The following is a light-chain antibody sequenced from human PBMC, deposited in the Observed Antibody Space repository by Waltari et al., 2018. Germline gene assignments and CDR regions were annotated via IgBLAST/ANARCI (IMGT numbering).Light chain of an antibody. CDR2: AAS. CDR1: QSISSY. J-gene: IGKJ1*01. V-gene: IGKV1-39*01. CDR3: QQSYSTPWT. Sequence: DIQMTQSPSSLSASVGDRVTITCRASQSISSYLNWYQQKPGKAPKLLIYAASSLQSGVPSRLSGSRSGTDFTRTISRLQPEDYATYYWQQSYSTPWTFGQGTKVEIK.